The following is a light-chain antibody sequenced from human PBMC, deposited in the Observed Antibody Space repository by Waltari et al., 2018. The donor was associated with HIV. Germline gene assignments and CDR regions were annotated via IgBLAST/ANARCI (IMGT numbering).Light chain of an antibody. J-gene: IGKJ3*01. Sequence: ETVLTQSPGTMSLSPGERATLSCRASQNVGGNYLAWYQHRPGQTPRLIIYDASSRATGIPDRFSGSGSGTDFTLTITRLEPEDFAVYYCQQYGSSPLFTFGPGTKVDIK. CDR3: QQYGSSPLFT. V-gene: IGKV3-20*01. CDR2: DAS. CDR1: QNVGGNY.